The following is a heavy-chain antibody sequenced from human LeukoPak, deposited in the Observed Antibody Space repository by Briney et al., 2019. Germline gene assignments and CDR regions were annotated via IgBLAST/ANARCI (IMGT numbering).Heavy chain of an antibody. CDR2: IWYDGGNK. D-gene: IGHD4-17*01. J-gene: IGHJ4*02. CDR1: GFTFSSYG. V-gene: IGHV3-33*06. Sequence: GGSLRLSCAASGFTFSSYGMHWVRQAPGKGLEWVALIWYDGGNKYYADSVKGRFTISRDNSKNTLYLQMNSLRAEDTALYYCAKDGSDYDIDYWGQGTLVTVTS. CDR3: AKDGSDYDIDY.